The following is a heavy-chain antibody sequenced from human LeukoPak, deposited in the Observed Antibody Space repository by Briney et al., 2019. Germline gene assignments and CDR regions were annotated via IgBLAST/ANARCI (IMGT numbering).Heavy chain of an antibody. CDR2: IIPIFGTA. Sequence: SVKVSCKASGGTFSSYAISWVRQAPGQGLEWMGGIIPIFGTANYAQKFQGRVTITADKSTSTAYMELSSLRSEDTAVYYCARLLVNYYYDSSGYFDYWGQGTLVTVSS. CDR1: GGTFSSYA. J-gene: IGHJ4*02. D-gene: IGHD3-22*01. V-gene: IGHV1-69*06. CDR3: ARLLVNYYYDSSGYFDY.